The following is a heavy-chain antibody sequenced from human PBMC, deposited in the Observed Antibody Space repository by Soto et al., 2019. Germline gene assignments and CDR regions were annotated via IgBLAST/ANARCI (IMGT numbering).Heavy chain of an antibody. CDR2: ISGSGGST. J-gene: IGHJ5*02. D-gene: IGHD3-16*01. CDR3: VEDLDYVWGTLPFDP. Sequence: GGSLRLSCAASGFTFSSYAMSWVRQAPGKGLEWVSAISGSGGSTYYADSVKGRFTISRDNSKNTLYLQMNSLRAEDTAVYYCVEDLDYVWGTLPFDPWGQGTLVTVSS. CDR1: GFTFSSYA. V-gene: IGHV3-23*01.